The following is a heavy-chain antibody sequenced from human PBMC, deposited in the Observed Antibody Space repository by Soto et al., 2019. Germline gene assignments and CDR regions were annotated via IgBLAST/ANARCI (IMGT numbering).Heavy chain of an antibody. Sequence: SETLSLTCTVIGGSIRSPNFSWSWIRQHPGKGPEWIGNIYYNGTTTYSPSLESRLTISLDPSKNQFSLTLKSVTAADTAVYYCARDPPSTYYYDSSGPQAGYGMDVWGQGTTVTVSS. D-gene: IGHD3-22*01. CDR3: ARDPPSTYYYDSSGPQAGYGMDV. V-gene: IGHV4-31*03. CDR1: GGSIRSPNFS. CDR2: IYYNGTT. J-gene: IGHJ6*02.